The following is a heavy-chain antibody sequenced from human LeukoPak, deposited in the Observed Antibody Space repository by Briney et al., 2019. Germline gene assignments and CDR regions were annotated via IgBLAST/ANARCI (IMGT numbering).Heavy chain of an antibody. D-gene: IGHD1-26*01. Sequence: SETLSLTCTVSGGSTASSGYYWTWIRQLPGKGLEWIGYIYYSGSTYYNPSLKSRVSISIDRSKTQFSLKLSSVTAADTAVYYCARDLGRIVGATGGLAFDIWGQGTAVTVSS. CDR2: IYYSGST. CDR3: ARDLGRIVGATGGLAFDI. J-gene: IGHJ3*02. CDR1: GGSTASSGYY. V-gene: IGHV4-31*03.